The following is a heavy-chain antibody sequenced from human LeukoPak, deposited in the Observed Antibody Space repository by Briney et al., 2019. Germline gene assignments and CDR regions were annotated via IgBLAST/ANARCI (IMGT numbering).Heavy chain of an antibody. CDR1: GFTFSSFA. J-gene: IGHJ4*02. Sequence: GRSLRLSCAASGFTFSSFAMHWVRQAPGKGLEWVAVISYDGSNKYYADSVKGRFTISRDNSKNTLYLQMNSLRADDTAVYYCARGGVRGVLLPVDYWGQGTLVTVSS. V-gene: IGHV3-30*04. CDR3: ARGGVRGVLLPVDY. D-gene: IGHD3-10*01. CDR2: ISYDGSNK.